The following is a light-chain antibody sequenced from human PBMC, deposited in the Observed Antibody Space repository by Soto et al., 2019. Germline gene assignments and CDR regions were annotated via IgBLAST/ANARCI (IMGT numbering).Light chain of an antibody. V-gene: IGKV1-5*01. CDR1: QSISSW. Sequence: DIQMTQSPSTLSASVGDRVTITCRASQSISSWLAWYQQKPGKAPKLLIYDASSLESGDPSRFSGSGSGTEFTLTIGSLQPDDFATYSCQQYNSYSAWTFGQGTKGEIK. J-gene: IGKJ1*01. CDR2: DAS. CDR3: QQYNSYSAWT.